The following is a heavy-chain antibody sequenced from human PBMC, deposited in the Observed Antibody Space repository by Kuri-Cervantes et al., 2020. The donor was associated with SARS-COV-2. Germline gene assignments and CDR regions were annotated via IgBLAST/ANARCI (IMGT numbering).Heavy chain of an antibody. CDR2: ISYDGSNK. D-gene: IGHD3-16*01. Sequence: GGSLRLSCAASGFTFSSYAMHWVRQAPGKGLEWVSVISYDGSNKYYADSVKGRFTISRDNSKNTLYLQMNSLRAEDTAVYYCARNGATFGSIDYWGQGTLVTVSS. J-gene: IGHJ4*02. CDR1: GFTFSSYA. V-gene: IGHV3-30*07. CDR3: ARNGATFGSIDY.